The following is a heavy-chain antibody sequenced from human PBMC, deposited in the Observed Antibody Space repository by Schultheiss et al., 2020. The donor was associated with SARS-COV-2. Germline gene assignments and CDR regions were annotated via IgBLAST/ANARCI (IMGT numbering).Heavy chain of an antibody. J-gene: IGHJ6*02. Sequence: ASVKVSCKASGYTFTSYDINWVRQATGQGLEWMGWMNPNSGGTNYAQKFQGRVTMTRDTSISTAYMELSRLRSDDTAVYYCARDGLGYGMDVWGQGTTVTVSS. D-gene: IGHD3-22*01. CDR3: ARDGLGYGMDV. CDR2: MNPNSGGT. V-gene: IGHV1-2*02. CDR1: GYTFTSYD.